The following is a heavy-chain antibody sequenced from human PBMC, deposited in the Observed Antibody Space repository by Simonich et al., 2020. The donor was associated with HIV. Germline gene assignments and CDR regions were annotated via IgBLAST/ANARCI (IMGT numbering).Heavy chain of an antibody. J-gene: IGHJ4*02. V-gene: IGHV4-34*01. D-gene: IGHD3-3*01. CDR1: GGSFSGYY. CDR3: ARRDRELILYFDY. Sequence: QVQLQQWGAGLLKPSETLSLTCAVYGGSFSGYYWSWIRQPPGKGLEWIGEINHSGIPNYQSSRNSRATISVDKSKNQFSLKLSSVTAADTAIYYCARRDRELILYFDYWGQGNLVTVSS. CDR2: INHSGIP.